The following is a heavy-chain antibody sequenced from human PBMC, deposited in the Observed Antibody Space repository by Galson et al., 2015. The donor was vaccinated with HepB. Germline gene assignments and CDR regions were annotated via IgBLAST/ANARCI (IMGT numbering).Heavy chain of an antibody. CDR3: AKLPLQYSGYDLENYFDY. J-gene: IGHJ4*02. CDR1: GFTFSSYG. CDR2: ISYDGSNK. D-gene: IGHD5-12*01. V-gene: IGHV3-30*18. Sequence: SLRLSCAASGFTFSSYGMHWVRQAPGKGLEWVAVISYDGSNKYYADSVKGRFTISRDNSKNTLYLQMNSLRAEDTAVYYCAKLPLQYSGYDLENYFDYWGQGTLVTVSS.